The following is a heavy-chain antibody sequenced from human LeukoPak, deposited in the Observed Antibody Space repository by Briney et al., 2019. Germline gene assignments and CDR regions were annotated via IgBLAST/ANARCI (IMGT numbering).Heavy chain of an antibody. CDR3: AKDSGGLLWFGELSHFDY. CDR2: ISWNSGSI. J-gene: IGHJ4*02. V-gene: IGHV3-9*01. CDR1: GFTFDDYA. D-gene: IGHD3-10*01. Sequence: GGSLRLSCAPSGFTFDDYAMHWVRQAPGKGLEWVSGISWNSGSIGYADSVKGRFTISRDNAKNSLYLQMNSLRAEDTALYYCAKDSGGLLWFGELSHFDYWGQGTLVTVSS.